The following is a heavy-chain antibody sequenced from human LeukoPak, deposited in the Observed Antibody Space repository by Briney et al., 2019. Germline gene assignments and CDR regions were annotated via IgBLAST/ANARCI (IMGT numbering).Heavy chain of an antibody. D-gene: IGHD3-16*01. CDR2: ISGSGGST. CDR3: AKAPRFGDHATEYYYYYMHV. J-gene: IGHJ6*03. V-gene: IGHV3-23*01. CDR1: GFTFSSYG. Sequence: GGSLRLSCAASGFTFSSYGMSWVRQAPGTGLEWVSAISGSGGSTYYADSVKGRFTISRDNSKNTLYLQMNSLRVEDTAVYYCAKAPRFGDHATEYYYYYMHVWGKGTTVTVSS.